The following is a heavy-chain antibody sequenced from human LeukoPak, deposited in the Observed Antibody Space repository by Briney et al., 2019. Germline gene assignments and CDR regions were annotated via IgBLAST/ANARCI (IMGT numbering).Heavy chain of an antibody. J-gene: IGHJ6*02. CDR3: ARQSGYCSSTSCPYYYYYGMDV. CDR1: GGSISSGGYY. V-gene: IGHV4-31*03. Sequence: SETLSLTCTVSGGSISSGGYYWSWIRQHPGKGLEWIGYIYYSGSTYYNPSLKSRVTISVDTSKNQFSLKLSSVTAADTAVYYCARQSGYCSSTSCPYYYYYGMDVWGQGTMVTVSS. D-gene: IGHD2-2*01. CDR2: IYYSGST.